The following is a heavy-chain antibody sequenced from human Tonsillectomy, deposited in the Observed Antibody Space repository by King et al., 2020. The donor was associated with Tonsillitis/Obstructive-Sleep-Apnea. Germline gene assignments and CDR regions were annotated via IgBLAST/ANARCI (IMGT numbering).Heavy chain of an antibody. CDR3: ATDWGSGTYYVRAFDV. CDR2: IKSKSKGETT. V-gene: IGHV3-15*01. CDR1: GFTFSNAW. Sequence: VQLVESGGGLVKPGGSLRLSCAASGFTFSNAWMSWVRQAPGKGPEWGGRIKSKSKGETTDYTEPVRGRFTISRHDSKNPLFLQMNSLKTEDTAVYYCATDWGSGTYYVRAFDVWGLGTMVTVSS. D-gene: IGHD1-26*01. J-gene: IGHJ3*01.